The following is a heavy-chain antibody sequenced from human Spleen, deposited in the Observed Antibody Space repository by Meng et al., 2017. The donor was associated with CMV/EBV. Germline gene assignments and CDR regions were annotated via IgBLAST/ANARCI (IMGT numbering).Heavy chain of an antibody. D-gene: IGHD1-26*01. Sequence: GESLKISCTASGFTFGDYAMSWVRQAPGKGLEWVGFIRSKAYGGTTEYAASVKGRFTISRDDSKSIAYLQMYSLKTEDTAVYYCTRDLMSGSYSVYGMDVWGQGTTVTVSS. J-gene: IGHJ6*02. CDR2: IRSKAYGGTT. V-gene: IGHV3-49*04. CDR3: TRDLMSGSYSVYGMDV. CDR1: GFTFGDYA.